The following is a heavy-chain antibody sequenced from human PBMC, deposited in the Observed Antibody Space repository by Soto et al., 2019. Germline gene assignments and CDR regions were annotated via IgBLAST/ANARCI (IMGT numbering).Heavy chain of an antibody. J-gene: IGHJ1*01. D-gene: IGHD2-15*01. CDR3: AKDRLYCSGGSCYSVGYFXH. V-gene: IGHV3-23*01. CDR2: ISGSGGST. Sequence: GGSLRLSCAASGFTFSSYAMSWVRQAPGKGLEWVSAISGSGGSTYYADSVKGRFTISRDNSKNTLYLQMNSLRAEDTAVYYCAKDRLYCSGGSCYSVGYFXHWGQGTLVTVSS. CDR1: GFTFSSYA.